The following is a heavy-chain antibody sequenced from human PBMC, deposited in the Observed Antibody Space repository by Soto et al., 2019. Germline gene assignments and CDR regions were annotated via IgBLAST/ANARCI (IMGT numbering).Heavy chain of an antibody. J-gene: IGHJ3*02. Sequence: GGSLRLSCAASGFTVSSNYMSWVRQAPGKGLEWVSVIYSGGSTYYAASVKGRFTISRHNSKNTLYLQMNSLRAEDTAVYYCARSPVGVFGAFDIWGQGTMVNVSS. CDR2: IYSGGST. CDR3: ARSPVGVFGAFDI. CDR1: GFTVSSNY. D-gene: IGHD3-10*01. V-gene: IGHV3-53*04.